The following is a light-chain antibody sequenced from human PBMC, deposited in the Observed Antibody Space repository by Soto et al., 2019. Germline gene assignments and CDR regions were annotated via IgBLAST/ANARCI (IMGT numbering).Light chain of an antibody. CDR2: DAS. V-gene: IGKV3-11*01. CDR3: QQRSSWPLT. CDR1: QSVGSD. Sequence: EIVLTQSPATLSLSPGERATLSCRASQSVGSDLAWYQQKPGQAPRLIIYDASKRATGIPGRFSGIGSGADFTLTITSLEPEDFPVYYCQQRSSWPLTFGQWTRVEIK. J-gene: IGKJ5*01.